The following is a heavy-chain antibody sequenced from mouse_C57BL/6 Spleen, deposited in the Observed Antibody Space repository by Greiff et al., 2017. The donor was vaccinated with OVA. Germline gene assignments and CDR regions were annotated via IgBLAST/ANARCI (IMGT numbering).Heavy chain of an antibody. D-gene: IGHD1-1*01. CDR1: GYTFTSYW. CDR3: AVNYYGSSYGY. J-gene: IGHJ2*01. CDR2: IDPSDSYT. V-gene: IGHV1-50*01. Sequence: VQLQQPGAELVKPGASVKLSCKASGYTFTSYWMQWVKQRPGQGLEWIGEIDPSDSYTNYNQKFKGKATLTVDTSSSTAYMQLSSLTSEDSAVYYCAVNYYGSSYGYWGKGTTLTVSS.